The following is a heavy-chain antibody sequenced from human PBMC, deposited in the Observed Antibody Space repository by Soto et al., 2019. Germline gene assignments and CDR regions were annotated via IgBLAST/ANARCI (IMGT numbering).Heavy chain of an antibody. J-gene: IGHJ5*02. V-gene: IGHV3-30*04. Sequence: GGSLRLSCAASGFTFSSYAMHWVRQAPSKGLEWVAVISYDGSNKYYADSVKGRFTISRDNSKNTLYLQMNSLRAEDTAVYYCARDTSGYDNWFDPWGQGTLVTVSS. CDR1: GFTFSSYA. CDR3: ARDTSGYDNWFDP. D-gene: IGHD5-12*01. CDR2: ISYDGSNK.